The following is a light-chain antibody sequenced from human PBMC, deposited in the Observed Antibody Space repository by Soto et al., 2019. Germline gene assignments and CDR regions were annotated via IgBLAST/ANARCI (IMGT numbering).Light chain of an antibody. V-gene: IGLV2-14*01. Sequence: QSVLTQPASVSGSPGQSITISCTGTSSDIGGYNYVAWYQQHPGKAPKVMIYEVTNRPSGVSNRFSGSKSGNTASLTISGLQAEDEADYYCSSYTTSTLVVFGGGTKLTVL. J-gene: IGLJ2*01. CDR2: EVT. CDR3: SSYTTSTLVV. CDR1: SSDIGGYNY.